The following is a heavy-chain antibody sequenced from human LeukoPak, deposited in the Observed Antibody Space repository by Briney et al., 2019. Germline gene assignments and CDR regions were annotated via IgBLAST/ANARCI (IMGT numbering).Heavy chain of an antibody. Sequence: GGSLRLSCAVSGINFRGYWMAWVRQAPGKGLEWVANMKQDGSEKYYVDSVKGRFTVSRDNAKNSLYLEMNSLRVEDTAVYYCARDLGHTGYDLYDYWGQGTLVTVSS. CDR1: GINFRGYW. V-gene: IGHV3-7*01. CDR3: ARDLGHTGYDLYDY. J-gene: IGHJ4*02. D-gene: IGHD5-12*01. CDR2: MKQDGSEK.